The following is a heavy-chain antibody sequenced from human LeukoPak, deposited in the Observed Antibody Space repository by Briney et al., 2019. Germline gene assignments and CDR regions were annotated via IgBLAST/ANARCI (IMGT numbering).Heavy chain of an antibody. Sequence: GGSLRLSCAASGFTFSSYSMNWVRQAPGKGLEWVSSISSSSSYIYHADSVKGRFTISRDNAKNPLYLQMNSLRAEDTAVYYCARDRRDRIAAAGIFDYWGQGTLVTVSS. CDR3: ARDRRDRIAAAGIFDY. CDR2: ISSSSSYI. CDR1: GFTFSSYS. J-gene: IGHJ4*02. V-gene: IGHV3-21*01. D-gene: IGHD6-13*01.